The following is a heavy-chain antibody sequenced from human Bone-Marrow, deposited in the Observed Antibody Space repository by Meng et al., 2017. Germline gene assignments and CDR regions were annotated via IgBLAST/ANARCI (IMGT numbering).Heavy chain of an antibody. CDR3: ARELPRGYSYGYALDY. CDR1: GGSISSYY. CDR2: IYYSGST. Sequence: GSLRLSCTVSGGSISSYYWSWIRQPPGKGLEWIGYIYYSGSTNYNPSLKSRVTISVDTSKNQLSLKLSSVTAADTAVYYCARELPRGYSYGYALDYWGQGTRVTVSS. V-gene: IGHV4-59*01. J-gene: IGHJ4*02. D-gene: IGHD5-18*01.